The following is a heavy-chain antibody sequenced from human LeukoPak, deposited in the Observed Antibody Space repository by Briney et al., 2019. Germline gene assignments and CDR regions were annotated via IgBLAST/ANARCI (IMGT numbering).Heavy chain of an antibody. V-gene: IGHV1-2*02. CDR3: AREERIAARPFDY. D-gene: IGHD6-6*01. CDR1: GYTFTGYY. CDR2: TNPNSGGT. Sequence: ASVKVSCKASGYTFTGYYMHWVRQAPGQGLEWMGWTNPNSGGTNYAQKFQGRVTMTRDTSISTAYMELSRLRSDDTAVYYCAREERIAARPFDYWGQGTLVTVSS. J-gene: IGHJ4*02.